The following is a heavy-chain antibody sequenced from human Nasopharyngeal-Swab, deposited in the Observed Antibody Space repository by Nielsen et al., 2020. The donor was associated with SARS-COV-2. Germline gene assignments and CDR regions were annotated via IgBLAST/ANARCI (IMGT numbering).Heavy chain of an antibody. CDR2: IIPIFGTA. J-gene: IGHJ4*02. Sequence: WVRQDPGQGLDWMGGIIPIFGTANYAQKFQGRVTITADESTSTAYMELSSLRSEDTAVYYCASGGITIFGVVSNLDYWGQGTLVTVSS. D-gene: IGHD3-3*01. CDR3: ASGGITIFGVVSNLDY. V-gene: IGHV1-69*01.